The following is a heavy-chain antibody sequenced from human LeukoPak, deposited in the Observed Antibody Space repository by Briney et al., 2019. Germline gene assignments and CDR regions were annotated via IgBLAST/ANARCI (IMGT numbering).Heavy chain of an antibody. J-gene: IGHJ4*02. Sequence: PLETLSLTCTVSGGSISSSSYYWGWIRQPPGKGLEWIGSIYYSGSTYYNPSLKSRVTISVDTSKNQFSLKLSSVTAADTAVYYCARHAITMVVFDYWGQGTLVTVSS. CDR2: IYYSGST. CDR3: ARHAITMVVFDY. V-gene: IGHV4-39*01. D-gene: IGHD3-10*01. CDR1: GGSISSSSYY.